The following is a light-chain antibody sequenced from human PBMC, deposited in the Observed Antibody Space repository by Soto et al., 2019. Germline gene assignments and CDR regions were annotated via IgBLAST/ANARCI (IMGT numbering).Light chain of an antibody. CDR3: QQYNNWPRT. J-gene: IGKJ1*01. CDR1: QSVSSN. V-gene: IGKV3-15*01. CDR2: GAS. Sequence: EIVMTQSPATLSVSPGERATLSCRASQSVSSNLAWYQQKPGQAPRLLIYGASTRATGIPARFSCSGSGTEFTLTISSLQSEEFAVYYCQQYNNWPRTFGQGTKVEIK.